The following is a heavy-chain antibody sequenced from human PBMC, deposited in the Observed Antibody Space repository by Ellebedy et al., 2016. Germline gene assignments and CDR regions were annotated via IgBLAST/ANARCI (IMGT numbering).Heavy chain of an antibody. CDR1: GYTFTDYH. CDR3: ARSSFYGSGWFPFDY. Sequence: ASVKVSXXASGYTFTDYHMHWVRQAPGQGLEWMGWINPNSGGTDYAQKFQGRVTMTRDTSISTAYMALSSLRSDDTAVYYCARSSFYGSGWFPFDYWGLGTLVTVSS. J-gene: IGHJ4*02. V-gene: IGHV1-2*02. D-gene: IGHD6-19*01. CDR2: INPNSGGT.